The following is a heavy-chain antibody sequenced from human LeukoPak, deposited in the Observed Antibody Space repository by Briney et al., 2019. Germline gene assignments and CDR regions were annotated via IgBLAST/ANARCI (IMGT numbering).Heavy chain of an antibody. J-gene: IGHJ4*02. D-gene: IGHD3-3*01. CDR3: AKTFGVIIDDYFDY. CDR1: GYSFSSYW. V-gene: IGHV5-51*01. CDR2: IYPGDSNT. Sequence: GESLKISCKGSGYSFSSYWIGWMRPMPGKGLEWMGIIYPGDSNTRYSPSFEGQVSISADKSISTAYLQWSSLKASDTAMYYCAKTFGVIIDDYFDYWGQGTLGTISS.